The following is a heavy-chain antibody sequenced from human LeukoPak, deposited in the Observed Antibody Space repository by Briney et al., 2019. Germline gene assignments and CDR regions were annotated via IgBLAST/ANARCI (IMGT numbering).Heavy chain of an antibody. D-gene: IGHD6-19*01. J-gene: IGHJ4*02. V-gene: IGHV3-7*01. CDR2: IKEDGSEK. Sequence: GGSLRLSCAASGFTFSSYWMTWVRQAPGKGLEWVSNIKEDGSEKYYVDSVRGRFTISRDNAKTSLYLQITSRRAKTTSVYYCARGGAVAGTSAYGAQGTVVSVSS. CDR3: ARGGAVAGTSAY. CDR1: GFTFSSYW.